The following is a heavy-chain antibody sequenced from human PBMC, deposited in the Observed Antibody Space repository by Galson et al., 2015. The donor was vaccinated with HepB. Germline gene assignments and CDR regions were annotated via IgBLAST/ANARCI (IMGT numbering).Heavy chain of an antibody. CDR1: GGSFSGYY. Sequence: LTCAVYGGSFSGYYWTWIRQTPGRGLEWVGEINHSGTTNYNPSLKSRVTISVDTSNKQFSLKLTSVTAADTAVYYCARGGWEMPESSPLDYWGQGTLVTVSS. V-gene: IGHV4-34*01. D-gene: IGHD3-22*01. CDR2: INHSGTT. CDR3: ARGGWEMPESSPLDY. J-gene: IGHJ4*01.